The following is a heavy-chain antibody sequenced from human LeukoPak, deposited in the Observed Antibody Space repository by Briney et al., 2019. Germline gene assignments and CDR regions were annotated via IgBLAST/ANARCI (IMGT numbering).Heavy chain of an antibody. CDR3: AREYYYDSSGGVVAFDI. D-gene: IGHD3-22*01. CDR2: IYYSGST. Sequence: SETRSLTCTVSGGSISSYYWSWIRQPPGKGLEWIGHIYYSGSTNYNPSLKSRVTISVDTSKNQFSLKLSSVTAADTAVYYCAREYYYDSSGGVVAFDIWGQGTMVTVSS. J-gene: IGHJ3*02. V-gene: IGHV4-59*01. CDR1: GGSISSYY.